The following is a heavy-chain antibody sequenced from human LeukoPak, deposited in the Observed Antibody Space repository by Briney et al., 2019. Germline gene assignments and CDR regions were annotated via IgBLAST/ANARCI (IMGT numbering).Heavy chain of an antibody. D-gene: IGHD3-10*01. CDR3: VRDGEVIIKPGAAFPHDVFDS. CDR2: INPSGGRT. J-gene: IGHJ3*02. Sequence: GASAKVSCKASVYTFTSYYTYWGRHTPGQRLECMGLINPSGGRTNYAERFQGRVNMTRDTATSTVYMELSSLRSDDTAVYYCVRDGEVIIKPGAAFPHDVFDSWGQGRIVIVPS. V-gene: IGHV1-46*01. CDR1: VYTFTSYY.